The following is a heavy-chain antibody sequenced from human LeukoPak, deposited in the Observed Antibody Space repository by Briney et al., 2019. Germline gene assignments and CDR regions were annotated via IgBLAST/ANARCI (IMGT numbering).Heavy chain of an antibody. V-gene: IGHV3-21*01. Sequence: GGSLRLSCAASGFTFSSYTMNWVRQAPGKGLEWVSSISSSSSYIYYADSLEGRFTISRDNAKNSLYLQMNSLRAEDTAVYYCARGTYSFDYWGQGTLVTVSS. CDR2: ISSSSSYI. CDR3: ARGTYSFDY. D-gene: IGHD4-11*01. J-gene: IGHJ4*02. CDR1: GFTFSSYT.